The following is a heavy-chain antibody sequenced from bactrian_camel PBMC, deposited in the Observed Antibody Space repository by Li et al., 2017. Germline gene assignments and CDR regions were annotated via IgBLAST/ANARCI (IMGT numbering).Heavy chain of an antibody. V-gene: IGHV3S6*01. J-gene: IGHJ4*01. Sequence: PLVESGGGSVQAGGSLRLSCGASGSIYGDACVGWLRQAPGKGLEWVSSIYGDGTITDYADSVKGRFTISRDNAKDTLYLQMNSLKIEDTAVYYCALGSSRQATMTARGKGTQVTVS. CDR2: IYGDGTIT. CDR1: GSIYGDAC. D-gene: IGHD3*01.